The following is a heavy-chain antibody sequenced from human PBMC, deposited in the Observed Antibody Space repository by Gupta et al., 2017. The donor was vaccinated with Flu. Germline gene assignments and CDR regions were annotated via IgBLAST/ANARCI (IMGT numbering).Heavy chain of an antibody. J-gene: IGHJ4*02. CDR3: VKDIISGWAFDW. Sequence: EVQLVESGGGLVQPGGSLRLSCSASGFTFSITAMHWVRQAPGKGLEHLSAILGDGTNTYAADSVKGRVTISRDNSKNTLYLQMSSLRGDDTAVYYCVKDIISGWAFDWWGQGTLVTVSS. V-gene: IGHV3-64D*06. CDR1: GFTFSITA. D-gene: IGHD6-19*01. CDR2: ILGDGTNT.